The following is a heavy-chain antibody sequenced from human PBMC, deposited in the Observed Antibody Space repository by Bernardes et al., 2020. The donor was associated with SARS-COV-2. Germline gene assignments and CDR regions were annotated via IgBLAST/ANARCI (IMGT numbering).Heavy chain of an antibody. Sequence: GGSLRLSCAASGFTFSSAWMSWIRQSPGRGLEWVAHISPGGNEKYYVDSAKGRFTISRDNGQDSVDLQMNSLRAEDTSVYYCVGWSPLMNYWGQGTLVTV. J-gene: IGHJ4*02. CDR2: ISPGGNEK. CDR1: GFTFSSAW. D-gene: IGHD2-15*01. CDR3: VGWSPLMNY. V-gene: IGHV3-7*02.